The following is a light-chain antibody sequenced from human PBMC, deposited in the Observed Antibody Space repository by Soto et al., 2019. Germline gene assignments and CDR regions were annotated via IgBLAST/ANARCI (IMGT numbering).Light chain of an antibody. CDR1: QSISTF. Sequence: QMTQSPSTLSASAGDTVTITCRASQSISTFLAWYQQKPGKAPKLLIFDASSLKSGVPSRFSGSGSGTEFTLTISSLQPDDFATYYCQQYASYSWTFGQGTKVEIK. CDR2: DAS. CDR3: QQYASYSWT. V-gene: IGKV1-5*01. J-gene: IGKJ1*01.